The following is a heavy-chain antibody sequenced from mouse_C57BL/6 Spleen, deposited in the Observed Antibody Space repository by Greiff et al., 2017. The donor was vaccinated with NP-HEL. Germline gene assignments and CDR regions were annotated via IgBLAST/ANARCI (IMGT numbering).Heavy chain of an antibody. CDR1: GYTFTSYW. Sequence: VQLQQPGAELVRPGTSVKLSCKASGYTFTSYWMHWVKQRPGQGLEWIGVIDPSDSYTNYNQKFKGKATLTVDTSSSTAYMQLSSLTSEDSAVYYCARGAQATGAMDYWGQGTSVTVSS. D-gene: IGHD3-2*02. CDR2: IDPSDSYT. J-gene: IGHJ4*01. CDR3: ARGAQATGAMDY. V-gene: IGHV1-59*01.